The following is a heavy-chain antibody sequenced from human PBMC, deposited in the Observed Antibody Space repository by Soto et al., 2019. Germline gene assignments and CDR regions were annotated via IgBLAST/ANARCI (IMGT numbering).Heavy chain of an antibody. V-gene: IGHV1-69*01. CDR1: GGTFSNYT. Sequence: QVQLVQSGAEVKKPGSSVKVFCKASGGTFSNYTISWVRQATGQGLEWMGGIIPVFGTTDYEQKYQGRVTITADGSTSTAYMKLSSLIAAGTAVYYCARSSPYIVVRKPTGNQNYYGMDVWGQGTTVTVSS. CDR2: IIPVFGTT. D-gene: IGHD2-2*01. CDR3: ARSSPYIVVRKPTGNQNYYGMDV. J-gene: IGHJ6*02.